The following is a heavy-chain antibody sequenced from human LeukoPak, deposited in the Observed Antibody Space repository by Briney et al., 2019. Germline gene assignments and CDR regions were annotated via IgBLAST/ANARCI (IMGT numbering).Heavy chain of an antibody. CDR3: AKASSSRDFDY. Sequence: PGRSLRLSCAASGFTSSSYGMHWVRQAPGKGLEWVAVISYDGGNKYYADSVKGRFTISRDNSKNTLYLQMNSLRAEDTAVYYCAKASSSRDFDYWGQGTLVTVSS. J-gene: IGHJ4*02. D-gene: IGHD6-13*01. CDR2: ISYDGGNK. V-gene: IGHV3-30*18. CDR1: GFTSSSYG.